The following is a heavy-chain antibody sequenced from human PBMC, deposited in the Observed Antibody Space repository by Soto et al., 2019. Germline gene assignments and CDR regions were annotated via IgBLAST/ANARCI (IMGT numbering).Heavy chain of an antibody. V-gene: IGHV4-38-2*02. CDR3: ARDRRNFYDNSEYFDF. J-gene: IGHJ4*02. CDR2: IYHHGST. CDR1: GNSISSRYC. Sequence: SETLSLTCGVSGNSISSRYCWAWIRQSPGKGLEWLGSIYHHGSTYYSPSLKSRVTVSLDTSKNQFYLNLRSVTAADTAVYYCARDRRNFYDNSEYFDFWGRGMLVTVS. D-gene: IGHD3-22*01.